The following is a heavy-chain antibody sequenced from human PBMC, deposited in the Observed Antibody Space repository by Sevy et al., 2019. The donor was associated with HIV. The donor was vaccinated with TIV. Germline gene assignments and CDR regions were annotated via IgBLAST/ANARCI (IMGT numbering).Heavy chain of an antibody. CDR1: GFTFSSYG. V-gene: IGHV3-33*01. CDR2: IWYDGSNK. D-gene: IGHD6-6*01. Sequence: GGSLRLSCAASGFTFSSYGMHWVRQAPGKGLEWVAVIWYDGSNKYYADSVKGRFTISRDNSKNTLYLHMNSLRAEETAVYYWARDCIKYSSSSEENYYYYGMDVWGQGTTVTVSS. J-gene: IGHJ6*02. CDR3: ARDCIKYSSSSEENYYYYGMDV.